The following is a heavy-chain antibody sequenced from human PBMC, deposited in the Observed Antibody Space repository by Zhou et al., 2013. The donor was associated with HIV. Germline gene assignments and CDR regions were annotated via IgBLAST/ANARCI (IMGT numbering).Heavy chain of an antibody. V-gene: IGHV1-69*05. D-gene: IGHD3-22*01. Sequence: QVQLVQSGAEVKKPGSSVKVSCKASGGTFSSYAISWVRQAPGQGLEWMGGIIPIFGTANYAQKFQGRVTITTDESTSTAYMELSSLRSEDTAVYYCARDWYYYDSSGYYYPGAFDIWAKGQWSPSLQ. CDR2: IIPIFGTA. CDR1: GGTFSSYA. CDR3: ARDWYYYDSSGYYYPGAFDI. J-gene: IGHJ3*02.